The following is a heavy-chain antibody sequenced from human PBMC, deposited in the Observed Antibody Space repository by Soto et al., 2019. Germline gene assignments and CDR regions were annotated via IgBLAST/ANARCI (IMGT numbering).Heavy chain of an antibody. J-gene: IGHJ6*02. Sequence: SETLSLTCTVSGGSISSYYWSWIRQPPGKGLEWIGYIYYSGSTNYNPSLKTRLTISKDTSKNQVVLTMTNMDPVDTATYYCARLSRRYGEYYGMDVWGQGTTVTVSS. CDR3: ARLSRRYGEYYGMDV. CDR1: GGSISSYY. D-gene: IGHD3-10*01. V-gene: IGHV4-59*01. CDR2: IYYSGST.